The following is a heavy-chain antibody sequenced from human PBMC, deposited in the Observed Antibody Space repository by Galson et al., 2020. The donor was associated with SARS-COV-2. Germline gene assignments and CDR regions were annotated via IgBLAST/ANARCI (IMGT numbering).Heavy chain of an antibody. Sequence: GGSLRLSCAASGLTFSNTEMNWVRQAQGQGLEWLSYISMSGITIYYADSVQGRFTISRDNAENSLYLQMNSLRAEGTGIYYCATGDVWFESWGQGTLVTVSS. J-gene: IGHJ5*01. CDR3: ATGDVWFES. V-gene: IGHV3-48*03. CDR1: GLTFSNTE. D-gene: IGHD7-27*01. CDR2: ISMSGITI.